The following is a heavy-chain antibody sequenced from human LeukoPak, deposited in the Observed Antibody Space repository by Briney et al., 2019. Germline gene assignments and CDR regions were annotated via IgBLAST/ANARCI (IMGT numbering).Heavy chain of an antibody. V-gene: IGHV4-39*01. CDR3: ARQYAFDI. Sequence: NTSETLSLTCTVSGGSIRSSYYYWGWIRQPPGKGLEWIGSIYYSGSTYYNPSLKSRVTISVDTFKNQFSLKLSSVTAADTAVYYCARQYAFDIWGQGTMVTVSS. CDR1: GGSIRSSYYY. CDR2: IYYSGST. J-gene: IGHJ3*02.